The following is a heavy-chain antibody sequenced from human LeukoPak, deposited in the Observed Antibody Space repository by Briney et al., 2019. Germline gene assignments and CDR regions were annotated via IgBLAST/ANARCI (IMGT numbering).Heavy chain of an antibody. CDR1: RFSFNSNA. Sequence: GGSLRLSCAASRFSFNSNAMSWVRQAPGKGLEWVSAISGSGGSTYYADSVKGRFTISRDNSKNTLYLQMNSLRAEDTAVYFCVTNWLFDYWGQGTLVTVSS. CDR3: VTNWLFDY. J-gene: IGHJ4*02. D-gene: IGHD3-22*01. V-gene: IGHV3-23*01. CDR2: ISGSGGST.